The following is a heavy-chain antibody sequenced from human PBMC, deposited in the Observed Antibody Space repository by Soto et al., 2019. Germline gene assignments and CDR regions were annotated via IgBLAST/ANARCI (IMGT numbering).Heavy chain of an antibody. CDR3: ARGQYPDYGDLLEGASGMDV. V-gene: IGHV3-72*01. CDR1: GFTFSDHY. J-gene: IGHJ6*02. D-gene: IGHD4-17*01. CDR2: TRNKANSYTT. Sequence: GGSLRLSCAASGFTFSDHYMDWVRQAPGKGLEWVGRTRNKANSYTTEYAASVKGRFTISRDDSKNSLYLQMNSLKTEDTAVYYCARGQYPDYGDLLEGASGMDVWGQGTTVTVSS.